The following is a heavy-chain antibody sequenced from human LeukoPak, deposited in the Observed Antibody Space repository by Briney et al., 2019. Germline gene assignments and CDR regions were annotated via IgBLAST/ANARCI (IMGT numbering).Heavy chain of an antibody. CDR1: GXSISSINW. CDR3: ARGSSSSWYVDY. CDR2: IYHSGFT. Sequence: SGTLSLTCAVSGXSISSINWWSWVRQPPGKGLAWIGEIYHSGFTNYNPSLKSRVTISVDKSKDQFSLRLTSVTAADTAVYYCARGSSSSWYVDYWGQGTLVTVSS. D-gene: IGHD6-13*01. V-gene: IGHV4-4*02. J-gene: IGHJ4*02.